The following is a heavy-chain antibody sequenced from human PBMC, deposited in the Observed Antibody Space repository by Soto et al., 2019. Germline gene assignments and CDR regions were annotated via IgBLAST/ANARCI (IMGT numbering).Heavy chain of an antibody. CDR3: AGSPVATIYGGYFDY. D-gene: IGHD5-12*01. V-gene: IGHV4-34*01. J-gene: IGHJ4*02. Sequence: SETLSLTCSVYGGSFSGYYWSWIRQPPGKGLEWIGEINHSGSTNYNPSLKSRVTISVDTSKNQFSLKLSSVTAADTAVYYCAGSPVATIYGGYFDYWGQGTLVTVS. CDR1: GGSFSGYY. CDR2: INHSGST.